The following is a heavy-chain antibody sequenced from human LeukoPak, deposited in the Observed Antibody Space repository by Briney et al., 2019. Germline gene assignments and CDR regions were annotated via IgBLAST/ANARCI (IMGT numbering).Heavy chain of an antibody. CDR1: GFTFSSYG. D-gene: IGHD4-17*01. V-gene: IGHV3-23*01. CDR2: ISGRGDSA. J-gene: IGHJ6*03. CDR3: AKVGTTVTTYYYYYMDV. Sequence: GGSLRLSCAASGFTFSSYGMSWVRQAPGKGLEWVSAISGRGDSAYYADSVKGRFTISRDNSKNTLYLQMNSLRAEDTDVYYCAKVGTTVTTYYYYYMDVWGKGTTVTVSS.